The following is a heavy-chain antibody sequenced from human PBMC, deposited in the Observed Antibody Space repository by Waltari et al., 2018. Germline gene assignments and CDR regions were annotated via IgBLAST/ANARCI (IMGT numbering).Heavy chain of an antibody. J-gene: IGHJ4*02. D-gene: IGHD3-22*01. CDR2: IYYSSRT. V-gene: IGHV4-59*01. Sequence: QVQLQESGPGLVKPSETLSLTCTVSGGSISSYYWSWIRQPPGKGLEWIGYIYYSSRTLYNPSLKIRFTLSVDTSKNQFSLKLSSVTAADTAVYYCARGGYYYDSSGYYFTYFDYWGQGTLVTVSS. CDR1: GGSISSYY. CDR3: ARGGYYYDSSGYYFTYFDY.